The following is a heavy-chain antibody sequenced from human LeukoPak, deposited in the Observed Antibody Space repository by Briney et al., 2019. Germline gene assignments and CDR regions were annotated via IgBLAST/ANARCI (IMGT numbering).Heavy chain of an antibody. CDR2: IRSKANSYAT. D-gene: IGHD3-22*01. J-gene: IGHJ4*02. CDR1: GFTFSGSA. V-gene: IGHV3-73*01. Sequence: GGSLRLSCAASGFTFSGSAMHWIRQASGKGLDWVGRIRSKANSYATAYAASVKGRFTVSRDDSKNTAYLQMNSLKTEDTAVYYCTSITMIVVAMGGQGTLVTVSS. CDR3: TSITMIVVAM.